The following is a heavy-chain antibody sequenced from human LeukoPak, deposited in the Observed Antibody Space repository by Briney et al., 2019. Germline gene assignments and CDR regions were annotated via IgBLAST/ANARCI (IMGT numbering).Heavy chain of an antibody. CDR3: ARAGYDSGTYYYFYGKDV. CDR2: LSYDGSNK. D-gene: IGHD3-10*01. Sequence: GGSLRLSCAASGFTFSTFAMHWVRQAPGKGLEWVALLSYDGSNKYYAGSVKGRFTISRDNSKNTLYLQMNSLRTEDTAVYYCARAGYDSGTYYYFYGKDVWGQGTTVTVSS. J-gene: IGHJ6*02. CDR1: GFTFSTFA. V-gene: IGHV3-30*04.